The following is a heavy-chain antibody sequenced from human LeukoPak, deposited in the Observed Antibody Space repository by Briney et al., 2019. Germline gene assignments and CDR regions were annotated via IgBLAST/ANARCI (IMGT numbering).Heavy chain of an antibody. Sequence: ASVKVSCKASGYTFTTYGISWVRQAPGQGLEWMGWISAYNGNTNYAQKLQGRVTMSTDTSTSTAYMELRSLRSDDTAVYYCARIPSDSSGYYYVGYIQHWGQGTLVTVSS. V-gene: IGHV1-18*01. CDR3: ARIPSDSSGYYYVGYIQH. J-gene: IGHJ1*01. CDR2: ISAYNGNT. CDR1: GYTFTTYG. D-gene: IGHD3-22*01.